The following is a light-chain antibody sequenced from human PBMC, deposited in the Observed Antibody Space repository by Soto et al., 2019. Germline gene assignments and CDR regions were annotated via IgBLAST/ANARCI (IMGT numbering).Light chain of an antibody. CDR3: QRRNNWPVT. J-gene: IGKJ4*01. V-gene: IGKV3-11*01. Sequence: EIVLTQSPATLSLSPGERATLSCRASQSVSSYLAWYQQKPGQAPRLLIYDASNRATGIPARFSGSGSGTEFTLTISSLEPEDFAVYYCQRRNNWPVTFGRGTKVEIK. CDR2: DAS. CDR1: QSVSSY.